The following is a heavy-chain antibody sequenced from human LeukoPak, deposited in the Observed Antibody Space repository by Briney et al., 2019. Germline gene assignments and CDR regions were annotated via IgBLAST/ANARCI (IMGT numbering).Heavy chain of an antibody. CDR2: VDPEDGET. V-gene: IGHV1-69-2*01. CDR3: ATASSRYSNWFDP. J-gene: IGHJ5*02. CDR1: GYTFTDYY. D-gene: IGHD4-11*01. Sequence: ASVKISCKVSGYTFTDYYMHWVQQAPGKGHEWMGLVDPEDGETIYAEKFQGRVTITADTSTDTAYMELSSLRSEDTAVYYCATASSRYSNWFDPWGQGTLVTVSS.